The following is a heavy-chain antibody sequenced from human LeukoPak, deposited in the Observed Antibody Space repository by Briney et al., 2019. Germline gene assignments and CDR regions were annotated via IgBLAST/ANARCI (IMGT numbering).Heavy chain of an antibody. Sequence: ASVTVSCKASGGTFISYAISWVRQAPGQGLEWMGGIIPIFGTANYAQKFQGRVTITADESTSTAYMELSSLRSEDTAVYYCARVSANTYYYGSGSYQYFDYWGQGTLVTVSS. CDR2: IIPIFGTA. V-gene: IGHV1-69*01. D-gene: IGHD3-10*01. J-gene: IGHJ4*02. CDR1: GGTFISYA. CDR3: ARVSANTYYYGSGSYQYFDY.